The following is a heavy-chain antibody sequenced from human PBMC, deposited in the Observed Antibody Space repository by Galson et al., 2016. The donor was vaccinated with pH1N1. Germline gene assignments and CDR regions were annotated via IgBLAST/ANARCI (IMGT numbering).Heavy chain of an antibody. J-gene: IGHJ4*02. V-gene: IGHV3-30*02. CDR1: GFTFSTYG. CDR2: IRYDGSNK. D-gene: IGHD3-10*01. Sequence: SLRLSCAASGFTFSTYGMHWVRQAPGKGLEWVAFIRYDGSNKYYADSVKGRFTISRDSSNYTLYLQMNSLRAEETAVYYCAKDLKAFGITMVRGVIFDYWCQGTLVTVSS. CDR3: AKDLKAFGITMVRGVIFDY.